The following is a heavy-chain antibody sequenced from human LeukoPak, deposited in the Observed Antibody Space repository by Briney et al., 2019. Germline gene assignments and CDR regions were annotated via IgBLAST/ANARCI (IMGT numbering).Heavy chain of an antibody. Sequence: GGSLRLSCAASGFTFSSYSMNWVRQAPGKGLEWVSSISSSSSYIYYADSVKGRFTISRDNAKNSLYLQMNSLRAEDTAVYYCAKDSYYYDSSGYYGYWGQGTLDTVSS. V-gene: IGHV3-21*04. CDR2: ISSSSSYI. J-gene: IGHJ4*02. D-gene: IGHD3-22*01. CDR3: AKDSYYYDSSGYYGY. CDR1: GFTFSSYS.